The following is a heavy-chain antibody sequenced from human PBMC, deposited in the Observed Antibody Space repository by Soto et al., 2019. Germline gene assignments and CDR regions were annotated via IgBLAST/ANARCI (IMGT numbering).Heavy chain of an antibody. Sequence: SETLSLTCTISGGSISRDYWNWIRQPPDKGLEWIGYIYYSGSTNYNPSLKSRVTISVDTSKNQFSLKLSSVTAADTAVYYCARDPGSGSYYGWFDPWGQGTLVTVS. J-gene: IGHJ5*02. CDR3: ARDPGSGSYYGWFDP. V-gene: IGHV4-59*01. CDR1: GGSISRDY. D-gene: IGHD3-10*01. CDR2: IYYSGST.